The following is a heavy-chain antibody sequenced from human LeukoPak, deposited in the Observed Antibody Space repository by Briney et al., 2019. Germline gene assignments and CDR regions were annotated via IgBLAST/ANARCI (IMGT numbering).Heavy chain of an antibody. CDR1: GYTLTESS. V-gene: IGHV1-24*01. CDR2: FDPEDGET. Sequence: ASVKVSCKVSGYTLTESSMHWVRQAPGKGLEWMGGFDPEDGETIYAQKFQGRVTMTEDTSTDTAYMELSSLRSEDTAVYYCATGNQAQLVYFPAFDYWGQGTLVTVSS. J-gene: IGHJ4*02. D-gene: IGHD6-6*01. CDR3: ATGNQAQLVYFPAFDY.